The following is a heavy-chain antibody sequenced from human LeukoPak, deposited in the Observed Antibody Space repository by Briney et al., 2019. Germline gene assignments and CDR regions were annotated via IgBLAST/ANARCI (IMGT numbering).Heavy chain of an antibody. V-gene: IGHV5-51*01. CDR1: GYSFTSYW. Sequence: GESLKISCKGSGYSFTSYWIGWVRQMPGKGLEWMGIIYPGDSDTRYSPSFQGQVTISADKSISTAYLQWSSLKASDTAMYYCARLNIVVVPAAIRWFDPWGRGTLVTVSS. D-gene: IGHD2-2*01. J-gene: IGHJ5*02. CDR2: IYPGDSDT. CDR3: ARLNIVVVPAAIRWFDP.